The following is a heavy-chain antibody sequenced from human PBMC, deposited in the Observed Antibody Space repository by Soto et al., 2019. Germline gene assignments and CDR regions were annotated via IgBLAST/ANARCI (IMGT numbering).Heavy chain of an antibody. V-gene: IGHV3-23*01. Sequence: GGSLRLSCAASGFTFSSYGISWIRLSPGKGLEWVSVISGGGDTTYYTPSVKGRFTISRDNSKNTLYLQMNSLRAEDTAVYYCAKESTVTAYYFDYWGQGTLVTVSS. CDR1: GFTFSSYG. D-gene: IGHD4-17*01. CDR2: ISGGGDTT. J-gene: IGHJ4*02. CDR3: AKESTVTAYYFDY.